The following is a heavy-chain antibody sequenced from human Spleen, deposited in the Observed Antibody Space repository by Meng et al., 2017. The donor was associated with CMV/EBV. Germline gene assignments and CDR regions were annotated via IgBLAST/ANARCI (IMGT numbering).Heavy chain of an antibody. Sequence: CTVSGGSMSSGGYYWSWIRQHPGKGLEWIGYIYYSGSTHYNPSLKSRVTISVDTSKNQFSLKLSSVTAADTAVYYCARVPLYSSSVDYWGQGTLVTVSS. CDR3: ARVPLYSSSVDY. CDR1: GGSMSSGGYY. D-gene: IGHD6-6*01. V-gene: IGHV4-31*03. J-gene: IGHJ4*02. CDR2: IYYSGST.